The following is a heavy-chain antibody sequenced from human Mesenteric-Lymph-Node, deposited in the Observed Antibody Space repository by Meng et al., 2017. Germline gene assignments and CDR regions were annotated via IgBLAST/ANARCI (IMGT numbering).Heavy chain of an antibody. J-gene: IGHJ4*02. V-gene: IGHV1-18*01. Sequence: QVQLVQTGAEVKKPGSSVKVSCKASGGTFTSYAMNWVRQAPGQGLEWMGWISAYNGHTKYAQKLQGRVTMTTDTSTSTAYMELKSLRSDDTAVYYCARGITMIVVDYWGQGTLVTVSS. CDR3: ARGITMIVVDY. CDR2: ISAYNGHT. D-gene: IGHD3-22*01. CDR1: GGTFTSYA.